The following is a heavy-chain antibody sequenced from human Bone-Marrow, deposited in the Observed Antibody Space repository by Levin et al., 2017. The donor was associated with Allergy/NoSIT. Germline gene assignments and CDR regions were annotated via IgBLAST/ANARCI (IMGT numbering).Heavy chain of an antibody. Sequence: GSLRLSCTVSGGSISHYYWSWIRQPPGKGLEWIGYIYYSGSTTYNPSLKSRVSMSVDTSTNQFSLKLSSVTAADTAVYYCTRGEYCSSTSCYLDAFHIWGQGTMVTVSS. V-gene: IGHV4-59*01. CDR1: GGSISHYY. CDR3: TRGEYCSSTSCYLDAFHI. J-gene: IGHJ3*02. D-gene: IGHD2-2*01. CDR2: IYYSGST.